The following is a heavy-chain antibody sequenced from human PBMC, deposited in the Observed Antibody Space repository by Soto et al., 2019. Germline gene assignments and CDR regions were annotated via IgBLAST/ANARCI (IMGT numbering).Heavy chain of an antibody. CDR3: ARRPPTVTTYYFDY. V-gene: IGHV4-39*01. CDR2: IYDSGTT. CDR1: GGSISSVGYY. J-gene: IGHJ4*02. Sequence: QLQLQESGPGLVKPSETLSLTCTVSGGSISSVGYYWGWIRQPPGKGLEWIGTIYDSGTTYYKPSLKSRVTISVDTSKNQFSLKLSSVTAADTAVYYCARRPPTVTTYYFDYWGQGTLVTVSS. D-gene: IGHD4-17*01.